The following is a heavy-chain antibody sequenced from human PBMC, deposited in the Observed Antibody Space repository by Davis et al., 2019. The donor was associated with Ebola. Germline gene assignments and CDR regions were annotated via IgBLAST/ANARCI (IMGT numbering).Heavy chain of an antibody. D-gene: IGHD5-24*01. CDR2: INHSGST. V-gene: IGHV4-34*01. CDR1: GGSFSGYY. Sequence: MPSETLSLTCAVYGGSFSGYYWSWIRQPPGKGLEWIGEINHSGSTNYNPSLKGRVTISVDTSKNQFSLKLSSVTAADTAVYYCARGNGSYGMDVWGQGTTVTVSS. CDR3: ARGNGSYGMDV. J-gene: IGHJ6*02.